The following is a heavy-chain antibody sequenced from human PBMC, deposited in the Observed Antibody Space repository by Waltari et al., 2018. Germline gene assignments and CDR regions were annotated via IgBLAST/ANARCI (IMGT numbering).Heavy chain of an antibody. CDR3: AKDRASHGDPVDY. CDR2: CSSGGGTT. D-gene: IGHD4-17*01. J-gene: IGHJ4*02. CDR1: GFTFNNYA. Sequence: EVQLLESGGDLAQPGGSLRLSCTASGFTFNNYAMTWVRQAPGKGLEWVSTCSSGGGTTYYADSVKGRFTIAGDNSKKTLYLQMSSLRDEDTAIYDCAKDRASHGDPVDYWGQGTLVTVSS. V-gene: IGHV3-23*01.